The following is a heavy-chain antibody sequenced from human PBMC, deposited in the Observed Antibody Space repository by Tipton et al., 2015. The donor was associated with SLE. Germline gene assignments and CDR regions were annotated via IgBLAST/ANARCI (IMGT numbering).Heavy chain of an antibody. J-gene: IGHJ4*02. D-gene: IGHD1-26*01. CDR2: LYHTGTS. V-gene: IGHV4-59*11. Sequence: GLVKPSETLSLICTVSGASISTHYWSWIRKPPGKRLEWIGTLYHTGTSGYNPSLKSRATISVDTSKRQFSLRLNSVTAADTAVYYCARDAPGGGLDYWGQGTLVTVSS. CDR1: GASISTHY. CDR3: ARDAPGGGLDY.